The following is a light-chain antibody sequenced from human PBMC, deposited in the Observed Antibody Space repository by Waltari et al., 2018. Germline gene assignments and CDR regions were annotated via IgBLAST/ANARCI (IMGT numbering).Light chain of an antibody. Sequence: QSVLTQPPSASGTPGQRVTISCSGSLPNIASNTVYWYRQLPGTAPKLLIYGDKQRPSGVPDRFSGSKSGTSASLAISGLQSADEADYYCAGWDDSLNGPVFGGGTKLTVL. CDR2: GDK. CDR3: AGWDDSLNGPV. V-gene: IGLV1-44*01. J-gene: IGLJ3*02. CDR1: LPNIASNT.